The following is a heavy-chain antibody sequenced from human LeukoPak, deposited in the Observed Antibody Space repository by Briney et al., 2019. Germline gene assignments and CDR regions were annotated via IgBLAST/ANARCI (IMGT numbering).Heavy chain of an antibody. Sequence: GGSLRLSCAASGFTFSSYWMHWVRQAPGKGLVWVSRINSDGSSTSYADSVKGRFTISRDNAKNTLYLQMNSLRAEDTAVYYCARITGYYDSSGYYTVLGYCYGMDVWGQGTTVTVSS. J-gene: IGHJ6*02. CDR2: INSDGSST. CDR1: GFTFSSYW. D-gene: IGHD3-22*01. V-gene: IGHV3-74*01. CDR3: ARITGYYDSSGYYTVLGYCYGMDV.